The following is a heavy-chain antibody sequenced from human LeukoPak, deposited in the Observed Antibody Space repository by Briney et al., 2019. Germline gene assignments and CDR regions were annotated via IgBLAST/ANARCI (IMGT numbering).Heavy chain of an antibody. CDR2: ISWNSGSI. V-gene: IGHV3-9*03. J-gene: IGHJ6*04. Sequence: GRSLRLSCAASGFTFDDYAMHWVRQAPGKGLEWVSGISWNSGSIGYADSVKGRFTISRDNAKNSLYLQMNSLRAEDMALYYCAKEYDRFCSSTSCYRGLDVWGKGTTVTVSS. D-gene: IGHD2-2*02. CDR1: GFTFDDYA. CDR3: AKEYDRFCSSTSCYRGLDV.